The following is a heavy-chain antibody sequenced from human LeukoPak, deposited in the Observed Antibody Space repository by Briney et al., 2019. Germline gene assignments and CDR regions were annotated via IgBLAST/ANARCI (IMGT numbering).Heavy chain of an antibody. CDR2: FSAYNGNT. D-gene: IGHD1-26*01. CDR1: GYTFTSYG. J-gene: IGHJ5*02. V-gene: IGHV1-18*01. Sequence: GASVKVSCKASGYTFTSYGISWVRQAPGQGLEWMGWFSAYNGNTNYAQKLQGRVTMTTDTSTNTAYMELRSLRSDDTAVYYCARDDAGATNWFDPWGQGTLVTVSS. CDR3: ARDDAGATNWFDP.